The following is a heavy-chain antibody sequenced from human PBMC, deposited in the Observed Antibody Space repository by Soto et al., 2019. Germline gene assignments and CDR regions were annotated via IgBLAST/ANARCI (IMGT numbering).Heavy chain of an antibody. CDR2: IYPGDSDT. CDR1: GYSFTSYW. CDR3: ARLDCSGGSCYYYYCYGMDV. V-gene: IGHV5-51*01. D-gene: IGHD2-15*01. Sequence: GESLKISCKGSGYSFTSYWIGWVRQMPGKGLEWMGIIYPGDSDTRYSPSFQGQVTISADKSISTAYLQWSSLKASDTAMYYCARLDCSGGSCYYYYCYGMDVWGQGTTVTVSS. J-gene: IGHJ6*02.